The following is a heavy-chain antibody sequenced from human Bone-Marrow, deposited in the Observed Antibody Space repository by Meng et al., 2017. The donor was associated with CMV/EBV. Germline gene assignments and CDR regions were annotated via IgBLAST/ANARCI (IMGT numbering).Heavy chain of an antibody. D-gene: IGHD5-18*01. Sequence: SETLSLTCAVSGGSISSSNWWSWVRQPPGKGLEWIGEIYHSGSTNYNPSLKSRVTISVDTSKNQFSLKLSSVTAADTAVYYCARGGWIQLVYRYYYYGMDVWGQGTTVTVSS. CDR1: GGSISSSNW. CDR3: ARGGWIQLVYRYYYYGMDV. V-gene: IGHV4-4*02. J-gene: IGHJ6*02. CDR2: IYHSGST.